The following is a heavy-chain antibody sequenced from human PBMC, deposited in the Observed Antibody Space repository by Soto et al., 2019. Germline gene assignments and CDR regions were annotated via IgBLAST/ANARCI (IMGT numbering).Heavy chain of an antibody. CDR1: GYTFTGYY. D-gene: IGHD6-13*01. CDR3: ARAHPGIAATGTPGSGMDV. CDR2: INPNSGGT. J-gene: IGHJ6*02. V-gene: IGHV1-2*04. Sequence: GASVKVSCKASGYTFTGYYMHWVRQAPGQGLEWMGWINPNSGGTNYAQKFKSWVTMTRDTSISTAYMEMSRLRSDDTAVSYCARAHPGIAATGTPGSGMDVWGQGTTVTVSS.